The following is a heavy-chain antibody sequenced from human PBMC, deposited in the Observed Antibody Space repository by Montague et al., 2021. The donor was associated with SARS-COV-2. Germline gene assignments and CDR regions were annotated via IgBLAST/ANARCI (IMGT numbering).Heavy chain of an antibody. Sequence: SLRLSCAASGFTFSSYAMHWVRQAPGKGLEWVAVISYDGSNKYYADSVKGRFTISRDNSKNTLYLQMNSLRAEDTAVYYCAAQITMIDYAFDIWGQGTMVTVSS. V-gene: IGHV3-30*04. CDR2: ISYDGSNK. CDR1: GFTFSSYA. D-gene: IGHD3-22*01. J-gene: IGHJ3*02. CDR3: AAQITMIDYAFDI.